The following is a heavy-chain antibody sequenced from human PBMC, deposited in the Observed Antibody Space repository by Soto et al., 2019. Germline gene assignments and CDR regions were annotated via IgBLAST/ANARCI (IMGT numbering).Heavy chain of an antibody. D-gene: IGHD3-9*01. J-gene: IGHJ4*02. CDR2: IYYGGST. CDR3: ARLTTDSLTGYYTQDNFDH. Sequence: SETLSLTCTVSGGSISSSSYYWGWIRQPPGKGLEWIGSIYYGGSTYYNPSLKSRVTISVDTSKNQFSLKLSSVTAADTAVYYCARLTTDSLTGYYTQDNFDHWGQGTLVNVAS. V-gene: IGHV4-39*01. CDR1: GGSISSSSYY.